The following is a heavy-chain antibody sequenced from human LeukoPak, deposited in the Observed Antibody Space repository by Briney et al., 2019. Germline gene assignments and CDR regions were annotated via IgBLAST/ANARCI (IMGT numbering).Heavy chain of an antibody. D-gene: IGHD3-10*01. CDR2: IYYSGST. CDR3: ARGTYGSGSYLPSYYFDY. J-gene: IGHJ4*02. CDR1: VGSISRYY. V-gene: IGHV4-59*01. Sequence: PSETLSLTCTVSVGSISRYYWSWIRQPPGKGLEWIGYIYYSGSTNYNPSLKSRVTISVDTSKNQFSLKLSSVTAADTAVYYCARGTYGSGSYLPSYYFDYWGQGTLVTVSS.